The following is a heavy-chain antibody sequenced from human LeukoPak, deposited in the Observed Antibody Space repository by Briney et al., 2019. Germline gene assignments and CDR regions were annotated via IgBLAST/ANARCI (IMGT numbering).Heavy chain of an antibody. CDR3: ARVGPYYSGSSHLDY. CDR1: GYTFTSYA. Sequence: ASVKVSCKASGYTFTSYAMHWVRQAPGQGLEWMGWINPNSGGTNYAQKFQGRVTMTRDTSISTAYMELSRLRSDDTAVYYCARVGPYYSGSSHLDYWGQGTLVTVSS. D-gene: IGHD1-26*01. CDR2: INPNSGGT. J-gene: IGHJ4*02. V-gene: IGHV1-2*02.